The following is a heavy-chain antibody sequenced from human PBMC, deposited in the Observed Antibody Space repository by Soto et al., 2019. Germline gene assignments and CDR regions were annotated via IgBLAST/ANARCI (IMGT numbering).Heavy chain of an antibody. V-gene: IGHV1-18*01. J-gene: IGHJ6*02. CDR1: GYTFSTSG. D-gene: IGHD2-15*01. Sequence: QVQLVQSGAEVRKPGASVKVSCKASGYTFSTSGTSWLRQAPGQGLEWMGWISTYNGDTNDAPKFQDRVTMTSDTSTSTVYMELRSLRSDDTAVYYCARAGAAPYYCYGMDVWGQGTRVTVSS. CDR2: ISTYNGDT. CDR3: ARAGAAPYYCYGMDV.